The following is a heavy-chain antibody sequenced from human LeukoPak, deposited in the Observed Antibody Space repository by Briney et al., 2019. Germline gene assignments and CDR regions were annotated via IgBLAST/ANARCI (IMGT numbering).Heavy chain of an antibody. V-gene: IGHV4-59*02. Sequence: SETLSLTCSVSGGSVTSYYWNWVRQTPGKGLEWIGYISSSETTDYGPSFKSRVTMSLDTSKNQFSLKLSSVTAADTGVYYCARGYCSDERCPVFPSWGQGTLVTVSS. J-gene: IGHJ5*02. CDR3: ARGYCSDERCPVFPS. CDR2: ISSSETT. CDR1: GGSVTSYY. D-gene: IGHD2-15*01.